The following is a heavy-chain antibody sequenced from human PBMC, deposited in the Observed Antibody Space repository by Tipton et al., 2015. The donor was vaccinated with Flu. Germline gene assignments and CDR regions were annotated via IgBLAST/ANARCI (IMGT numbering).Heavy chain of an antibody. Sequence: TLSLTCTVSGGSLSSSSYYWGWIRQPPGKGLEWIGSIYYSGSTYYNPSLKSRVTISVDTSKNQFSLKLSSVTAADTAVYYCARGSLWFGELEKYGFDPWGQGTLVTVSS. CDR3: ARGSLWFGELEKYGFDP. V-gene: IGHV4-39*07. J-gene: IGHJ5*02. D-gene: IGHD3-10*01. CDR2: IYYSGST. CDR1: GGSLSSSSYY.